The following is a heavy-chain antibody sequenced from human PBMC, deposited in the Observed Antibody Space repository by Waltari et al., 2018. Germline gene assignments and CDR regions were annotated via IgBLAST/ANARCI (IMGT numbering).Heavy chain of an antibody. D-gene: IGHD2-2*01. Sequence: QVQLVQSGAEVKKPGPSVRVSCPVSGYTFATYDINWVRQAPGQGLEYMGWMNPNSGNTGYAQKFQGRLTFTGDTSISTAYMELSSLTSEDTAVYYCASEPFYARWGQGTLVTVSS. CDR2: MNPNSGNT. J-gene: IGHJ4*02. CDR1: GYTFATYD. CDR3: ASEPFYAR. V-gene: IGHV1-8*02.